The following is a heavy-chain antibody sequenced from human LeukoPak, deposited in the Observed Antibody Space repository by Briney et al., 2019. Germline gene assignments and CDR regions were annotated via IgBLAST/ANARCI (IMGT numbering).Heavy chain of an antibody. V-gene: IGHV4-59*01. CDR1: GGSISSYY. Sequence: SETLSLTCTVSGGSISSYYWSWIRQPPGKGLEWIGYIYYSGSTNYNPSLKSRVTISVDTSKNQFSPKLSSVTAADTAVYYCARGNFWSGYYLYFDYWGQGTLVTVSS. D-gene: IGHD3-3*01. CDR3: ARGNFWSGYYLYFDY. J-gene: IGHJ4*02. CDR2: IYYSGST.